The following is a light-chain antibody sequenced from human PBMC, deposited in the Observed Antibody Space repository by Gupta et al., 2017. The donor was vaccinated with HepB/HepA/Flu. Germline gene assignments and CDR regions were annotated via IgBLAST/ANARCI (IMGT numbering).Light chain of an antibody. V-gene: IGLV4-69*01. CDR2: LNSDGSH. J-gene: IGLJ3*02. Sequence: QLVLTQSPSASAPLGASVKLTCTLSSGHSSYAIAWHQQQPEKGPRYLMKLNSDGSHSKGDGIPDRFSGSSSGAERYLTISSLQSEDEADYYCQTWATGIRVFGGGTKLTVL. CDR1: SGHSSYA. CDR3: QTWATGIRV.